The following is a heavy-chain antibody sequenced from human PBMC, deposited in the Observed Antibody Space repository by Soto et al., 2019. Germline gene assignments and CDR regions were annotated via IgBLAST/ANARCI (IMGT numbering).Heavy chain of an antibody. CDR3: AVSGYDSFDY. CDR2: VNPSGGST. J-gene: IGHJ4*02. V-gene: IGHV1-46*01. D-gene: IGHD5-12*01. CDR1: GGTFSSYT. Sequence: ASGKVSCKASGGTFSSYTISWVRQAPGQGLEWMGIVNPSGGSTSYAQKFQGRVTMTRDTSTSTVYMELSSLRSEDTAVYYCAVSGYDSFDYWGQGTLVTVSS.